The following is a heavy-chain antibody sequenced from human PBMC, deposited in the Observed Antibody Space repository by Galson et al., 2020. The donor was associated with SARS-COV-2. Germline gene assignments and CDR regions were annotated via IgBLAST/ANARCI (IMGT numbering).Heavy chain of an antibody. CDR3: AKPRGGSYHDAFDI. J-gene: IGHJ3*02. CDR1: GFTFSSYA. Sequence: GESLKISCAASGFTFSSYAMHWVRQAPGKGLEWVAVISYDGSNKYYADSVKGRFTISRDNSKNTLYLQMNSLRAEDTAVYYCAKPRGGSYHDAFDIWGQGTMVTVSS. V-gene: IGHV3-30*04. CDR2: ISYDGSNK. D-gene: IGHD1-26*01.